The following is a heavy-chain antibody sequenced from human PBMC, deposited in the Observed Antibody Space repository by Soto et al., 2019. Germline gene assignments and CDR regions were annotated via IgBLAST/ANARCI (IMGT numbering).Heavy chain of an antibody. CDR2: IYYSGST. D-gene: IGHD3-3*01. CDR3: AKESVSITIFVVNGMHX. CDR1: GGSISSVDYY. V-gene: IGHV4-30-4*02. J-gene: IGHJ6*02. Sequence: SDTLSLTFPVSGGSISSVDYYWSWIRQPPGKGLELIGYIYYSGSTYYNPSLKSRVTISVEPSKNQFSLKLSSVTAADTAVYYCAKESVSITIFVVNGMHXWGQATTVTVS.